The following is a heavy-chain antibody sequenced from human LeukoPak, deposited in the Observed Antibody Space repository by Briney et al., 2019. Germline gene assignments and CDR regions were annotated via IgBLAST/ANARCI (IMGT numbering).Heavy chain of an antibody. CDR1: GDSFSSNSSA. CDR2: TYYRCKWYN. D-gene: IGHD4-17*01. J-gene: IGHJ6*04. CDR3: ARETYGDYYYSYGMDV. V-gene: IGHV6-1*01. Sequence: SQTLSLTCAISGDSFSSNSSALNWIRQSPSRGLEWLGRTYYRCKWYNDYAVSVKSRITINPDTSKNQFYLQLNSVTPEDTAVYYCARETYGDYYYSYGMDVWGKGTTVTVSS.